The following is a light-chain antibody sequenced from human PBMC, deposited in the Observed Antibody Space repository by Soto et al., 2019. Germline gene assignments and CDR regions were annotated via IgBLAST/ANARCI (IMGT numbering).Light chain of an antibody. V-gene: IGKV1-5*01. J-gene: IGKJ2*01. CDR3: QPYISYQYT. CDR1: QTTNTW. Sequence: GARVTITCRASQTTNTWLAWYQQKPGTAPKLLIYDASSLEGGVPSRFSASGSGTEFTLTISSLQPDALATYYCQPYISYQYTFGQGTKVEIK. CDR2: DAS.